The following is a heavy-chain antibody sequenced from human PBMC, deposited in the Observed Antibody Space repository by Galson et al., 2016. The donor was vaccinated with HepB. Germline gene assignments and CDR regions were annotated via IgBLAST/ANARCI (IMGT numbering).Heavy chain of an antibody. D-gene: IGHD3-16*02. CDR2: IYYTGSA. CDR1: GGSVISSDFY. V-gene: IGHV4-39*01. Sequence: SETLSLTCTVSGGSVISSDFYWGWIRQPPGKGLEWIGSIYYTGSAYYNPSLKSRVTLSVDTSKNQFSLKVTSVTAADTAVYYCAGPGMGSYRHWGQGTLVSVS. J-gene: IGHJ4*02. CDR3: AGPGMGSYRH.